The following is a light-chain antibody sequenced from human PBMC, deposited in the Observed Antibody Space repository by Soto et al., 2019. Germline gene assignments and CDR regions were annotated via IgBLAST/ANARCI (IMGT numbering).Light chain of an antibody. CDR3: QQYNDCSWT. V-gene: IGKV1-5*03. CDR1: QSISIW. J-gene: IGKJ1*01. CDR2: KAS. Sequence: DIPMTQSPSTLSASVGDRVAITCRASQSISIWLAWYQQKPGKAPKLLIYKASSLESGVPSRFSGSEPGTEFTITISSRQPDDFAAYYCQQYNDCSWTFGQGTKVELK.